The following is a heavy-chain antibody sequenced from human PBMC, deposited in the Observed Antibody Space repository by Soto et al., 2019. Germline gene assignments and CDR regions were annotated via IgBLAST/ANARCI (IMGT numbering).Heavy chain of an antibody. D-gene: IGHD3-10*01. Sequence: QVHLVQSGAEVKKPGSSVKVSCKTSGDSFNNYAVSWVRQAPGQGLEWMGGIIPNFDTPNYAQKFQDRVTIIADESTSIVYMELRSLRSNDTAVYYCAVAMVREILIFESSGMHVWGQGTTVIVSS. V-gene: IGHV1-69*01. CDR2: IIPNFDTP. CDR3: AVAMVREILIFESSGMHV. CDR1: GDSFNNYA. J-gene: IGHJ6*02.